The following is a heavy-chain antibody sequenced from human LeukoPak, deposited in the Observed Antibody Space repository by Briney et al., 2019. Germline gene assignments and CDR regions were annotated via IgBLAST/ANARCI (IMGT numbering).Heavy chain of an antibody. J-gene: IGHJ6*02. Sequence: TSETLSLTCTVSGGSISSYYWSWIRQPPGKGLEWIGEINHSGSTNYNPSLKSRVTISVDTSKNQFSLKLSSVTAADTAVYYCARRGDGMDVWGQGTTVTVSS. V-gene: IGHV4-34*01. CDR2: INHSGST. CDR1: GGSISSYY. CDR3: ARRGDGMDV.